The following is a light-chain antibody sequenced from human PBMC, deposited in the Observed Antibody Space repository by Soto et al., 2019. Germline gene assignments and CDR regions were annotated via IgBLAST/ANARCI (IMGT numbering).Light chain of an antibody. CDR3: LLSYSGADVV. V-gene: IGLV7-46*01. CDR2: DTS. CDR1: TGAVTSGHY. J-gene: IGLJ2*01. Sequence: QAVVTQESSLTVSPGGTVTLTCGSSTGAVTSGHYPYWFQQKPGQAPRTLIYDTSKKHSWTPARFSGSLLGGKAALTLSGAQPEDEAEYYCLLSYSGADVVFGGGTKLTVL.